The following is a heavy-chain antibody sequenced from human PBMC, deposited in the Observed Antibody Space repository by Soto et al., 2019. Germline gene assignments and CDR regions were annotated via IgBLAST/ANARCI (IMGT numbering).Heavy chain of an antibody. V-gene: IGHV4-38-2*01. CDR3: ASGRSYLTGSWYYGMDV. J-gene: IGHJ6*02. CDR1: GYSISSGYY. Sequence: SETLSLTCAVSGYSISSGYYWGWIRQPPGKGLEWIGSIYHSGSTYYNPSLKSRVTISVDTSKNQFSLKLSSVTAADTAVYYCASGRSYLTGSWYYGMDVWGRGTTVTVSS. D-gene: IGHD1-26*01. CDR2: IYHSGST.